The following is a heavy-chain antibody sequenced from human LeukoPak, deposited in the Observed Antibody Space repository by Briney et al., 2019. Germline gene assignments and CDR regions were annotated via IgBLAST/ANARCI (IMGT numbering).Heavy chain of an antibody. CDR3: ARGDYGDFRVFYTLFDY. D-gene: IGHD4-17*01. V-gene: IGHV5-51*01. Sequence: GESLKISCEGSGYSFTSYWIGWVRQMPGRGLEWMGIMYPGDSDTRYSPSFQGQVTISADKSISTAYLQWSSLKASDTAMYYCARGDYGDFRVFYTLFDYWGQGTLVTVSS. J-gene: IGHJ4*02. CDR1: GYSFTSYW. CDR2: MYPGDSDT.